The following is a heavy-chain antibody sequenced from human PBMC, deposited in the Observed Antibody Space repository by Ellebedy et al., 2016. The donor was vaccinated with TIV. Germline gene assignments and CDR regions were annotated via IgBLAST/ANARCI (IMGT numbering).Heavy chain of an antibody. V-gene: IGHV2-70*11. J-gene: IGHJ6*02. D-gene: IGHD5-18*01. CDR2: IDWDDDK. CDR3: ARNHVDTAMADYYYYGMDV. CDR1: GFSLSTSGMC. Sequence: SGPTLAKPTQTLTLTCTFSGFSLSTSGMCVSWIRQPPGKALEWLARIDWDDDKYYSTSLKTRLTISKDTSKNQVVLTMTNMDPVDTATYYCARNHVDTAMADYYYYGMDVWGQGTTVTVSS.